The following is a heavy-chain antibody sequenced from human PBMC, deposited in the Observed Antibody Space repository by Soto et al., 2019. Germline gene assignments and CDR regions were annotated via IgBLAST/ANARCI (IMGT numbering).Heavy chain of an antibody. J-gene: IGHJ5*02. D-gene: IGHD6-13*01. CDR2: ISWNSGSI. CDR3: AKDHDLAAAGRDWFDP. CDR1: GFTFDDYA. Sequence: GGSLRLSCAASGFTFDDYAMHWVRQAPGKGLEWVSGISWNSGSIGYADSVKGRFTISRDNAKNSLYLQMNSLRAEDTALYYCAKDHDLAAAGRDWFDPWGQGALVTVSS. V-gene: IGHV3-9*01.